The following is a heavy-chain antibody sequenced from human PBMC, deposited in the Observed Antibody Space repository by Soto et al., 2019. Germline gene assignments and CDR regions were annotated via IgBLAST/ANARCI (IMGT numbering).Heavy chain of an antibody. CDR2: INAGNGNT. CDR3: ARDLSGITGTTGWFDP. V-gene: IGHV1-3*01. Sequence: ASVKVSCKASGYTFTGYAMHWLRQAPGQRLEWMGWINAGNGNTKYSQKFQGRVTITRDTSASTAYMELSSLRSEDTAVYYCARDLSGITGTTGWFDPWGQGTLVTVSS. CDR1: GYTFTGYA. D-gene: IGHD1-20*01. J-gene: IGHJ5*02.